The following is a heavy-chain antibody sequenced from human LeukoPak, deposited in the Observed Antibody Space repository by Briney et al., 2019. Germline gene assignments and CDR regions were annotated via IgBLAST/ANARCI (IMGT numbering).Heavy chain of an antibody. J-gene: IGHJ4*02. CDR2: ISYDGSNK. CDR3: ARDENYYQQQLVLDY. V-gene: IGHV3-30*03. CDR1: GFTFSSYG. D-gene: IGHD6-13*01. Sequence: PGGSLRLSCAASGFTFSSYGMHWVRQAPGKGLEWVAVISYDGSNKYYADSVKGRFTISRDNSKNTLYLQMNSLRAEDTAVYYCARDENYYQQQLVLDYWGQGTLVTVSS.